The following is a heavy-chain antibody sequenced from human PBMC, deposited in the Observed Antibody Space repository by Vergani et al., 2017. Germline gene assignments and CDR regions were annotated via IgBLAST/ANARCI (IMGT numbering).Heavy chain of an antibody. CDR3: ARRPPRGRRVATGGWFDP. CDR2: INHSGST. J-gene: IGHJ5*02. D-gene: IGHD5-12*01. CDR1: GGSFSGYY. Sequence: VQLQQCGAGLLKPSETLSLTCAVSGGSFSGYYWSWIRQPPGKGLEWIGEINHSGSTNYNPSLKSRVTISVDTSKNQFSLKLSSVTAADTAVYYCARRPPRGRRVATGGWFDPWGQGTLVTVSS. V-gene: IGHV4-34*01.